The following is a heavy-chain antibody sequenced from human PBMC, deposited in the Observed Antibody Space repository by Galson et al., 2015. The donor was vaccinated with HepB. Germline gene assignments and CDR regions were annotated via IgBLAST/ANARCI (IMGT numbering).Heavy chain of an antibody. CDR2: INPNSGGT. Sequence: SVKVSCKASGYTFTGYYMHWVRQAPGQGLEWMGWINPNSGGTNYAQKFQGRVTMTRDTSISTAYMELSRLRSDDTAVYYCARVGSSWYSHYFDYWGQGTLVTVSS. D-gene: IGHD6-13*01. J-gene: IGHJ4*02. CDR1: GYTFTGYY. V-gene: IGHV1-2*02. CDR3: ARVGSSWYSHYFDY.